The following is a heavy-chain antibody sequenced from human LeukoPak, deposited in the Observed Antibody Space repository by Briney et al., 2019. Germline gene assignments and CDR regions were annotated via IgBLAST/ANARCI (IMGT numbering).Heavy chain of an antibody. J-gene: IGHJ3*02. D-gene: IGHD1-26*01. V-gene: IGHV3-23*01. Sequence: GGSLRLSCAASGFPFSTYAMTWVRQAPGKGLEWVSSITGSGGATYYADSVKGRFTISRDNSKNTLYLQMNSLRAEDTAVYYCARPGAGGVPWEPVYAFDIWGQGTMVTVSS. CDR1: GFPFSTYA. CDR2: ITGSGGAT. CDR3: ARPGAGGVPWEPVYAFDI.